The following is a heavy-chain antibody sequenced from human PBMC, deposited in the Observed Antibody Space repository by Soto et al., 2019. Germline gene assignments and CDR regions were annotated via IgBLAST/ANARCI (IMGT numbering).Heavy chain of an antibody. D-gene: IGHD5-18*01. J-gene: IGHJ4*02. CDR2: ISGNGGTT. Sequence: EVQLLESGGGLVQPGGSLRLSCAASGFTFSSYAMSWVRQAPGKGLEWVSGISGNGGTTYYADSVKGRFTISRDNSKNTVYLQMNSVRAEDTAVYYCANEESLHVNIAMVTLAYYIDYWGQGTLVTVSS. CDR1: GFTFSSYA. CDR3: ANEESLHVNIAMVTLAYYIDY. V-gene: IGHV3-23*01.